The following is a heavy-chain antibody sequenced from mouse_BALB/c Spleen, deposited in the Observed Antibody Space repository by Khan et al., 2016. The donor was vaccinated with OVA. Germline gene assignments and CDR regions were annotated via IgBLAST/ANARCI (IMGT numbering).Heavy chain of an antibody. CDR2: MSSGDDYT. V-gene: IGHV5-6*01. CDR3: ASHLTGSCAY. CDR1: GFTFSSYS. Sequence: EVELVESGGDLVKPGGSLKLSCVASGFTFSSYSMSWVRQIPDKRLEWVATMSSGDDYTYYPDSVKGRFTISRDNAKNTLYLQMSSLKSEDTAMYYCASHLTGSCAYWGQGTLVTVSA. D-gene: IGHD4-1*01. J-gene: IGHJ3*01.